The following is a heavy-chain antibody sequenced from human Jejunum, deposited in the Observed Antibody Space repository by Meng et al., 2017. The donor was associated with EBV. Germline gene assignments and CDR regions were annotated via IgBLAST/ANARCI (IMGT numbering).Heavy chain of an antibody. CDR2: VSDYGST. CDR1: GGSVSSGSYY. Sequence: VQLRGSGPGLWKPSETLSLTCAVSGGSVSSGSYYWSWIRQPPGKGLEWIGFVSDYGSTRYNSSLKSRITISADTSKNQFSLKLTSVTPADTAIYYCARDFSSGYFAYWGQGTLVTVSS. D-gene: IGHD3-22*01. J-gene: IGHJ4*02. V-gene: IGHV4-61*01. CDR3: ARDFSSGYFAY.